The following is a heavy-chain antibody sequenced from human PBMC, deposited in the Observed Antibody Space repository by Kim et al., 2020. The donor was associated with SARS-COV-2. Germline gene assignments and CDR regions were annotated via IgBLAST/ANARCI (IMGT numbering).Heavy chain of an antibody. J-gene: IGHJ6*02. CDR3: ARDVAVAGEGHYYYYGMDV. CDR1: GYTFTSYA. D-gene: IGHD6-19*01. CDR2: INTNTGNP. V-gene: IGHV7-4-1*02. Sequence: ASVKVSCKASGYTFTSYAMNWVRQAPGQGLEWMGWINTNTGNPTYAQGFTGRFVFSLDTSVSTAYLQISSLKAEDTAVYYCARDVAVAGEGHYYYYGMDVWGQGTTVTVSS.